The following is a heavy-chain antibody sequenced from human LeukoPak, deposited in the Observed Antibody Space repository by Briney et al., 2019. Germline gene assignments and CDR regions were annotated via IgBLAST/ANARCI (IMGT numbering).Heavy chain of an antibody. CDR3: ARDAWGFGAFDI. Sequence: SETLSLTCTVSGGSISSYYWSWIRQPPGKGLEWIGYIYYSVSTNYNPSLKSRVTISVDTSKNQFSLKLSSVTAADTAVYYCARDAWGFGAFDIWGQGTMVTVSS. CDR1: GGSISSYY. J-gene: IGHJ3*02. CDR2: IYYSVST. V-gene: IGHV4-59*01. D-gene: IGHD7-27*01.